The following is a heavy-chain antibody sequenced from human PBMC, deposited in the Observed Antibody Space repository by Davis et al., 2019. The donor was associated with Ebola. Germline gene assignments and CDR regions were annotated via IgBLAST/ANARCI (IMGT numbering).Heavy chain of an antibody. CDR2: IYPGDSDT. Sequence: GESLKISCKGSGYSFSNYWVGWVRQMPGKGLEWMGIIYPGDSDTRYSPSFQGQVTISADKSISTAYVQWSSLTASDTAMYYCARQRTYYSAMDVWGQGTTVTVSS. CDR1: GYSFSNYW. CDR3: ARQRTYYSAMDV. J-gene: IGHJ6*02. V-gene: IGHV5-51*01.